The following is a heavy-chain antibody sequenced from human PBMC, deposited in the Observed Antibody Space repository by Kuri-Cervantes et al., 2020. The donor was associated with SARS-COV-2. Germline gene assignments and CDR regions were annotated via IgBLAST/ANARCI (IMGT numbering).Heavy chain of an antibody. CDR3: ARAQGGIRGLAQYYTMDV. D-gene: IGHD3-10*01. CDR2: VSYDGSNK. Sequence: GESLKISCAASRFTFSSYAMHWVRQAPGKGLEWVAVVSYDGSNKYYADSVKGRFTISRDNSKNTLYLQMNSLRAEDTAVYYCARAQGGIRGLAQYYTMDVWGQGTTVTVSS. V-gene: IGHV3-30*14. CDR1: RFTFSSYA. J-gene: IGHJ6*02.